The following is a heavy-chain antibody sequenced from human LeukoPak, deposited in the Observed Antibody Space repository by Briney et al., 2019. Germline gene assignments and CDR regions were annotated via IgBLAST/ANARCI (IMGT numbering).Heavy chain of an antibody. D-gene: IGHD6-19*01. CDR3: AKDEIAVAARMPYFDY. CDR1: GFTFSSYS. Sequence: PGGSLRLSCAVSGFTFSSYSMNWVRQAPGKGLEWVSYISSSSSTIYYADSVKGRFTISRDNAKNSLYLQMNSLRAEDTAVYCYAKDEIAVAARMPYFDYWGQGTLVTVSS. CDR2: ISSSSSTI. J-gene: IGHJ4*02. V-gene: IGHV3-48*01.